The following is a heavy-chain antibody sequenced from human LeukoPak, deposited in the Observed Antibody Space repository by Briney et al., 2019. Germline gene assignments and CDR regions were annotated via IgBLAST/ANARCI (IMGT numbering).Heavy chain of an antibody. CDR1: GYSFTSYW. Sequence: PGESLKISFKGSGYSFTSYWIGWVRQMPGKGLEWMGIIYPGDSDTRYSPSFQGQVTISADKSISTAYLQWSSLKASDTAMYYCARHITGTTLAFDIWGQGTMVTVSS. CDR3: ARHITGTTLAFDI. V-gene: IGHV5-51*01. CDR2: IYPGDSDT. J-gene: IGHJ3*02. D-gene: IGHD1-7*01.